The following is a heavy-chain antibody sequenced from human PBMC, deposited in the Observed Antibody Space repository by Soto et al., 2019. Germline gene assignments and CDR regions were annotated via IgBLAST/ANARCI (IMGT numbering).Heavy chain of an antibody. CDR3: ARGKIAAAGTRGHYYYGMDV. CDR2: IYYSGST. CDR1: GGSISSGGYY. Sequence: SETLSLTCTVSGGSISSGGYYWSWIRQHPGKGLEWIGYIYYSGSTYYNPSLKSRVTISVDTSKNQFSLKLSSVTAADTAVYYCARGKIAAAGTRGHYYYGMDVWGQGTTVTVSS. J-gene: IGHJ6*02. D-gene: IGHD6-13*01. V-gene: IGHV4-31*03.